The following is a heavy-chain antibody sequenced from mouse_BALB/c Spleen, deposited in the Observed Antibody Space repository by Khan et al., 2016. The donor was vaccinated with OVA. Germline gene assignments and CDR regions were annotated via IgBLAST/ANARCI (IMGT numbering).Heavy chain of an antibody. CDR2: IWSAGST. J-gene: IGHJ3*01. Sequence: QVQLKQSGPGLVQPSQSLSITCTVSGFSLTNYSVHWVRQSPGKGLEWLGVIWSAGSTDYNAAFISRLTIRKDNSRSQVFFKMNSLQPNDTAIYYGARRGYDYGRGALFAYWGQVTLVTVSA. D-gene: IGHD2-4*01. CDR1: GFSLTNYS. CDR3: ARRGYDYGRGALFAY. V-gene: IGHV2-2*02.